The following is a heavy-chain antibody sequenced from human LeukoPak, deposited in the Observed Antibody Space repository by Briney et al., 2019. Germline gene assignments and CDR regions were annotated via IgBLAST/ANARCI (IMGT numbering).Heavy chain of an antibody. CDR1: GFTFSSYS. J-gene: IGHJ4*02. V-gene: IGHV3-21*01. D-gene: IGHD6-19*01. Sequence: GSLRLSCAASGFTFSSYSMNWVRQAPGKGLEWVSSISSSSSYIYYADSVKGRFTISRDNAKNSLYLQMNSLRAEDTAVYYCARALAVAGTKTGTSIDYWGQGTPVTVSS. CDR3: ARALAVAGTKTGTSIDY. CDR2: ISSSSSYI.